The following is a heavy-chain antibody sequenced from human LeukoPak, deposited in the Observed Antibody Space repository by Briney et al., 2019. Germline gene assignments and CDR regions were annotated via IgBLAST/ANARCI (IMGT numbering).Heavy chain of an antibody. CDR3: ARGHYYDSSAYHRSSGHGAFDI. J-gene: IGHJ3*02. D-gene: IGHD3-22*01. Sequence: PGGSLRLSCAASGFTFSSYGMHWVRQAPGKGLEWVAVIWYDGSNKYYADSVKGRFTISRDNSKNTLYLQMNSLRAEDTAVYYCARGHYYDSSAYHRSSGHGAFDIWGQGTMVTVSS. V-gene: IGHV3-33*01. CDR1: GFTFSSYG. CDR2: IWYDGSNK.